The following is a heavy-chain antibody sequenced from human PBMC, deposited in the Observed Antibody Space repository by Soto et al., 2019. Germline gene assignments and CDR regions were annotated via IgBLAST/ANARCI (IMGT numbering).Heavy chain of an antibody. V-gene: IGHV4-34*01. CDR2: IGPRGAT. J-gene: IGHJ4*02. CDR1: GGPLSDYN. Sequence: QVQLQQWGAGLLKPSETLSLTCGVSGGPLSDYNWSWIRKPPGAGLEGIGEIGPRGATNYNPSLMSRVTMSQDLPKSQFSLRLTSVTAADTAVYHGASNGGGSHDACDYWGQGALITVSS. D-gene: IGHD2-15*01. CDR3: ASNGGGSHDACDY.